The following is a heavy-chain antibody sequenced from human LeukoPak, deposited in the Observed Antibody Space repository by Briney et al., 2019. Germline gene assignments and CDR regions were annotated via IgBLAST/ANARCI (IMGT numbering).Heavy chain of an antibody. CDR3: ARGRRDYNYEDYFDY. CDR1: GGSISSYY. V-gene: IGHV4-4*07. J-gene: IGHJ4*02. D-gene: IGHD1-20*01. CDR2: IYTSGST. Sequence: SETLSLTCTVSGGSISSYYWSWIRQPAGKGLEWIGRIYTSGSTNYNPSLKSRVTMSVDTSKNQFSLKPSSVTAADTAVYYCARGRRDYNYEDYFDYWGQGTLVTVSS.